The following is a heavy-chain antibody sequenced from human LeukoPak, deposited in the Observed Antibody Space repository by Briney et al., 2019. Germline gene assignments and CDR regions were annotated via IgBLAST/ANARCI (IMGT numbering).Heavy chain of an antibody. J-gene: IGHJ4*02. CDR1: GFTFDDYA. D-gene: IGHD3-10*01. CDR3: AKGGGYGSGSWYFDY. CDR2: ISWNSGSI. V-gene: IGHV3-9*01. Sequence: PGRSLRLSCAASGFTFDDYAMHWVRQAPGKGLEWVSGISWNSGSIGYADSVKGRFTISRDNAKNSLYLQMNSLRAEDTALYYCAKGGGYGSGSWYFDYWGQGTLVTVSS.